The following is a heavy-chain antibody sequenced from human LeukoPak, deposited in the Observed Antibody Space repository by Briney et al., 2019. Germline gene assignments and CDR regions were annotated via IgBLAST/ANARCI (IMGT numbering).Heavy chain of an antibody. J-gene: IGHJ4*02. D-gene: IGHD3-9*01. CDR1: GYTFTCYY. CDR2: INPNSGGT. CDR3: ARSFDILTGYSTSFDY. V-gene: IGHV1-2*02. Sequence: ASVKVSCKASGYTFTCYYMHWVRQAPGQGLEWMGWINPNSGGTNYAQKFQGRVTMTRDTSISTAYMELSRLRSDDTAVYYCARSFDILTGYSTSFDYWGQGTLVTVSS.